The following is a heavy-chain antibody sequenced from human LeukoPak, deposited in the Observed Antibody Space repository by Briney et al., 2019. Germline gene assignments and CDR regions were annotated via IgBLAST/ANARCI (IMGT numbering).Heavy chain of an antibody. CDR2: IRVYNGNT. D-gene: IGHD1-1*01. CDR1: GYTFTTYG. V-gene: IGHV1-18*04. J-gene: IGHJ4*02. Sequence: GASGKVCCKAAGYTFTTYGIRGVRGAAGQGLEWMGWIRVYNGNTIYAQKLQGRVNMTTDTSTSTAYMELTRLRSDDTAVSCCARDSDNWNDFDYWGQGTLVTVSS. CDR3: ARDSDNWNDFDY.